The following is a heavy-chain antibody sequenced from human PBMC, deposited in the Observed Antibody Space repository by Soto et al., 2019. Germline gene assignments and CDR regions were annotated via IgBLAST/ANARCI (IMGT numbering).Heavy chain of an antibody. CDR2: IIGSGGIT. J-gene: IGHJ6*02. V-gene: IGHV3-23*01. D-gene: IGHD3-10*01. CDR1: GFTFGDHA. Sequence: GGSLRLSCAASGFTFGDHAMSWVRQAPGKGLEWVSVIIGSGGITYYEDSVKGRFTTSRDNAKNTLYLQMNSLRAEDTAVYYCAKGLLIMVRKVIIPPQYYYGMDVWGQGTTVTVSS. CDR3: AKGLLIMVRKVIIPPQYYYGMDV.